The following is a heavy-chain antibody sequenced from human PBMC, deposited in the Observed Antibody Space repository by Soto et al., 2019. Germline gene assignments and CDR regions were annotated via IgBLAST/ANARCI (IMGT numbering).Heavy chain of an antibody. J-gene: IGHJ4*02. CDR3: ARLEGLATISYYFDF. D-gene: IGHD3-9*01. V-gene: IGHV4-30-4*01. CDR1: GGSISSGDYY. Sequence: PSETLSLTCTFSGGSISSGDYYWSWIRQPPGKGLEWIGYIYYSGSTYYNPSLKSRVTISVDTSKNQFSLKLSSVTAADTAVYYCARLEGLATISYYFDFWGPGALVTVSS. CDR2: IYYSGST.